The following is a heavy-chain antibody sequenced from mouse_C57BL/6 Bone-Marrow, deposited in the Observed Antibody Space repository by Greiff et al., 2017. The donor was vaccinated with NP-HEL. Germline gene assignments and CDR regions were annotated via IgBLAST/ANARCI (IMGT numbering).Heavy chain of an antibody. CDR3: TPRDYGSSPWFAY. D-gene: IGHD1-1*01. J-gene: IGHJ3*01. CDR1: GFNIKDDY. V-gene: IGHV14-4*01. CDR2: IDPENGDT. Sequence: VQLKESGAELVRPGASVKLSCTASGFNIKDDYMHWVKQRPEQGLEWIGWIDPENGDTEYASKFQGKATITADTSSNTAYLQLSSLTSEDTAVYYCTPRDYGSSPWFAYWGQGTLVTVSA.